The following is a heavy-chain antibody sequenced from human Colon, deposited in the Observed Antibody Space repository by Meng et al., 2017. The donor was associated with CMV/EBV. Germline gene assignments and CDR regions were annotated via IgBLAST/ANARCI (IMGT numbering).Heavy chain of an antibody. J-gene: IGHJ4*02. CDR3: ARLLVGDNDYFDY. CDR2: IKQGGSEK. D-gene: IGHD2-8*02. Sequence: CRASVFSLSDSVMSWVRQATGRGLEWVANIKQGGSEKYYLDSVKGRFTISRDDARKSLYLQMHSLRAEDTAVYYCARLLVGDNDYFDYWGQGALVTVSS. V-gene: IGHV3-7*01. CDR1: VFSLSDSV.